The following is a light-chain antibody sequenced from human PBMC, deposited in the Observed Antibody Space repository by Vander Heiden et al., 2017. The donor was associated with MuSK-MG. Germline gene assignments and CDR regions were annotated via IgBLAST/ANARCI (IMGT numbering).Light chain of an antibody. V-gene: IGKV1-5*03. Sequence: DIQMTQSPSTLSASVGDRVTITCRASQSISSWLAWYQQKPGKAPNLLIYKASTLQKGVKSRFSGSGDGTEFTLTISSRQPEDFATYYCQQENSDYPPITFGGGTKVKIK. J-gene: IGKJ4*01. CDR2: KAS. CDR3: QQENSDYPPIT. CDR1: QSISSW.